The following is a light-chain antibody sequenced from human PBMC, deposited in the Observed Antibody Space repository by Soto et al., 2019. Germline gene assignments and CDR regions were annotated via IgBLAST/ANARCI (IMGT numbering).Light chain of an antibody. J-gene: IGKJ2*01. CDR2: DVS. CDR3: QQYEDSVLYT. Sequence: EIVLTQSPGTLSLSPGERATRSCRASQSVRSSFFAWYQQKPGQAPRLLIYDVSIRATGTPDRFSGSGSGTDFTLTINRLEPEDFAMYYCQQYEDSVLYTFGQGTKLEI. V-gene: IGKV3-20*01. CDR1: QSVRSSF.